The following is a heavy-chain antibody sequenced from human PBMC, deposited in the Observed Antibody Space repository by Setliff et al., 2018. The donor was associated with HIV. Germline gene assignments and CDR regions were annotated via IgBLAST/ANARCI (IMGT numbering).Heavy chain of an antibody. CDR2: IFYSGST. V-gene: IGHV4-31*03. CDR3: ARTRILRMDV. CDR1: GGSITSGGYY. J-gene: IGHJ6*03. D-gene: IGHD2-15*01. Sequence: TLSLTCSVSGGSITSGGYYWHWIRQHPGKGLEWIGYIFYSGSTYYNPSLKSRVTISLDTSENQFSLKLSSVTAADTAVYYCARTRILRMDVWGKGTTVTVSS.